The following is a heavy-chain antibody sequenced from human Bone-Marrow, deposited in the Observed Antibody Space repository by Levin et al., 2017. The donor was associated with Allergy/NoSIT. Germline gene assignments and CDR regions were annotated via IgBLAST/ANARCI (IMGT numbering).Heavy chain of an antibody. Sequence: PGGSLRLSCSASGFTFSSYAMHWVRQAPGKGLEHVSAISSNGGSTYYADSVKGRFTISRDNSKNTLSLQMSSLRAEDSAVYYCVKRNTGSYSGHFDYWGQGTLVTVSS. CDR2: ISSNGGST. J-gene: IGHJ4*02. V-gene: IGHV3-64D*06. CDR1: GFTFSSYA. CDR3: VKRNTGSYSGHFDY. D-gene: IGHD1-26*01.